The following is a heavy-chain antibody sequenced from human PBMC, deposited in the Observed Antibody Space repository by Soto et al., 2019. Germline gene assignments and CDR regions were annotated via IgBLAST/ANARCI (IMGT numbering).Heavy chain of an antibody. CDR1: GYTFTSYG. CDR2: ISAYNGNT. V-gene: IGHV1-18*01. Sequence: ASVKVSCKASGYTFTSYGISWVRQAPGQGLEWMGWISAYNGNTNYAQKLQGRVTMTTDTSTSTAYMELRSLRSDDTAVYYCARAAEWLSHDDAFDIWGQGTMVTVSS. D-gene: IGHD3-3*01. CDR3: ARAAEWLSHDDAFDI. J-gene: IGHJ3*02.